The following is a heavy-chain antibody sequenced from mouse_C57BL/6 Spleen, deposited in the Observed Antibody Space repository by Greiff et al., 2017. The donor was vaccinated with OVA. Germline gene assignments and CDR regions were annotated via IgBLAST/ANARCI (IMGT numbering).Heavy chain of an antibody. D-gene: IGHD6-1*01. J-gene: IGHJ4*01. CDR2: ISYDGSN. CDR1: GYSITSGYY. V-gene: IGHV3-6*01. Sequence: EVQLVESGPGLVKPSQSLSLTCSVTGYSITSGYYWNWIRQFPGNKLEWMGYISYDGSNNYNPSLKNRISITRDTSKNQFFLKLNSVTTEDTATYYCARTGLYYAMDYWGQGTSVTVSS. CDR3: ARTGLYYAMDY.